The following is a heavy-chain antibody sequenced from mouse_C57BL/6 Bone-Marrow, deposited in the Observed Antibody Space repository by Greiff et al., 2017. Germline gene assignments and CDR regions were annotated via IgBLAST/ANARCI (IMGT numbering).Heavy chain of an antibody. Sequence: DVKLVESGGGLVQPGGSLKLSCAASGFTFSDYYMYWVRQTPEKRLEWVAYISNGGGSTYYPDTVKGRFTISRDNAKNTLYLQMSRLKSEDTAMYYCARLPLYYDCDGYAMDYWGQGTSVTVSS. CDR2: ISNGGGST. CDR3: ARLPLYYDCDGYAMDY. V-gene: IGHV5-12*01. CDR1: GFTFSDYY. D-gene: IGHD2-4*01. J-gene: IGHJ4*01.